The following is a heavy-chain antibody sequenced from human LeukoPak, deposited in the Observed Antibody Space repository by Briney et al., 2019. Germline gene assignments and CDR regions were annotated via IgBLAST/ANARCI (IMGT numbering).Heavy chain of an antibody. CDR3: AKGRQDRGWETFDY. Sequence: QSGGSLRLSCAASGFTFSSYGMHWVRQAPGKGLEWVAVISYDGSNKYYADSVKGRFTISRDNSKNTLYLQMNSLRAEDTAVYYCAKGRQDRGWETFDYRGQGTLVTVSS. V-gene: IGHV3-30*18. J-gene: IGHJ4*02. D-gene: IGHD2-15*01. CDR1: GFTFSSYG. CDR2: ISYDGSNK.